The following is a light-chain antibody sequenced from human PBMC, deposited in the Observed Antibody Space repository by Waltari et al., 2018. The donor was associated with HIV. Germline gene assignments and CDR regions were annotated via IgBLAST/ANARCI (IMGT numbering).Light chain of an antibody. V-gene: IGLV3-25*03. CDR3: QSADSSGTYVV. CDR1: ALPKQY. J-gene: IGLJ2*01. CDR2: KDS. Sequence: SYELTQPPSVSVSPGQTARITCSGDALPKQYACWYQQKPGQAPVLGIYKDSERPSGIPERCSGSSSGTTVTVTISGVHAEDEADYYCQSADSSGTYVVFGGGTKLTVL.